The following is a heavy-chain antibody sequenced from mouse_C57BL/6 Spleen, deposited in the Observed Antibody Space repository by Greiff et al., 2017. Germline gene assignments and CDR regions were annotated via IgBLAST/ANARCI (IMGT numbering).Heavy chain of an antibody. CDR2: IYPGDGDT. CDR1: GYAFSSSW. Sequence: QVQLQQSGPELVKPGASVKISCKASGYAFSSSWMNWVQQRPGKGLEWIGRIYPGDGDTNYNGKFKGKATLTADKSSSTAYMQLSSLTSEDSAVYFCAWGNLYYAMDYWGQGTSVTVAS. V-gene: IGHV1-82*01. CDR3: AWGNLYYAMDY. D-gene: IGHD2-1*01. J-gene: IGHJ4*01.